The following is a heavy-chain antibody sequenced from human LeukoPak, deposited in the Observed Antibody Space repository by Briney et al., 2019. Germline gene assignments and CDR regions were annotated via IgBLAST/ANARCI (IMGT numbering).Heavy chain of an antibody. CDR1: GFTFSSYW. Sequence: GGSLSLSCTASGFTFSSYWINWVRQAPGKGLEWVANINQDGSEKNHVDSVKGRFTISRDNAKNSLYLQMTSLRAEDTAVYYCATAASITMPLDVWGKGTTVTVSS. CDR3: ATAASITMPLDV. CDR2: INQDGSEK. J-gene: IGHJ6*04. D-gene: IGHD3-10*01. V-gene: IGHV3-7*01.